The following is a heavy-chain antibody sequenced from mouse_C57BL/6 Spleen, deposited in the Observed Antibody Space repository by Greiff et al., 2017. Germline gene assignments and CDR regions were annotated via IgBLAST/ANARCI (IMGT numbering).Heavy chain of an antibody. Sequence: EVKVVESGGGLVKPGGSLKLSCAASGFTFSDYGMHWVRQAPEKGLEWVAYISSGSSTIYYADTVKGRFTISRDNAKNTLFLQMTSLRSEDTAMYYCNYGSSYGGFAYWGQGTLVTVSA. V-gene: IGHV5-17*01. CDR3: NYGSSYGGFAY. J-gene: IGHJ3*01. CDR2: ISSGSSTI. D-gene: IGHD1-1*01. CDR1: GFTFSDYG.